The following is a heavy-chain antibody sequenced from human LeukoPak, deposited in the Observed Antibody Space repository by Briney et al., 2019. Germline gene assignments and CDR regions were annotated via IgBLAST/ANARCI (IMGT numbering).Heavy chain of an antibody. V-gene: IGHV4-38-2*02. D-gene: IGHD6-6*01. J-gene: IGHJ6*03. CDR3: ARVVSSSSFIRPYYYYYMDV. CDR1: GYSISSGYY. Sequence: SETLSLTCTVSGYSISSGYYWGWIRQPPGKGLEWIGGIYHGGSTYYNPSLKSRVTISVDTSKNQFSLKLSSVTAADTAVYYCARVVSSSSFIRPYYYYYMDVWGKGTTVTVSS. CDR2: IYHGGST.